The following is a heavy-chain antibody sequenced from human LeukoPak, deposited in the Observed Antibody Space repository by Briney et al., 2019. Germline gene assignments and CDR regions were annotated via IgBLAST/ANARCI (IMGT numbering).Heavy chain of an antibody. CDR1: GFTFSSYA. J-gene: IGHJ4*02. CDR3: ARDHLIAARPVGGCFY. CDR2: ISYDGSNK. V-gene: IGHV3-30*04. Sequence: TGGSLRLSCAASGFTFSSYAMHWVRQAPGKGLEWVAVISYDGSNKYYADSVKGRFTVSRDNSKNTLYLQMNSLRAEDTAVYYCARDHLIAARPVGGCFYWGQGTLVTVSS. D-gene: IGHD6-6*01.